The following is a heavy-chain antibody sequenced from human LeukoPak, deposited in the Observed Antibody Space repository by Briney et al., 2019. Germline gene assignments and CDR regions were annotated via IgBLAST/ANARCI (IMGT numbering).Heavy chain of an antibody. CDR3: ARGFSTYYDFWSGPDLDY. D-gene: IGHD3-3*01. CDR2: IYYSGST. Sequence: PSETLSLTCTVSGGSISSYYWSWLRQPPGKGLEWIGYIYYSGSTNYNPSLKSRVTISVDTSKNQFSLKLSSVTAADTAVYYCARGFSTYYDFWSGPDLDYWGQGTLVTVSS. V-gene: IGHV4-59*01. CDR1: GGSISSYY. J-gene: IGHJ4*02.